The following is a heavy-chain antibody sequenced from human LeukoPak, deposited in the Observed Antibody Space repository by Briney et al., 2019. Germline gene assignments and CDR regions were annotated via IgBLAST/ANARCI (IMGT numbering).Heavy chain of an antibody. CDR3: ARVWVQLERSGAFDI. J-gene: IGHJ3*02. CDR1: GYTFTSYY. V-gene: IGHV1-46*01. D-gene: IGHD1-1*01. Sequence: ASVKVSCKASGYTFTSYYMHWVRQVPGQGLEWMGIINPSGGSTSYAQKFQGRVTMTRDTSTSTAYMELSSLRSEDTAVYYCARVWVQLERSGAFDIWGQGTMVTVSS. CDR2: INPSGGST.